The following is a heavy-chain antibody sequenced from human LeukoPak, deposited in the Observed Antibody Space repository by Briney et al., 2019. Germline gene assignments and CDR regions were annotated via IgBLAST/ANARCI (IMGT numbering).Heavy chain of an antibody. CDR3: ARRASSGYLGDDAFDI. Sequence: GRSLRLSCAASGFTFSSYAMHWVRQAPGKGLEWVAVISYDGSNKYYADSVKGRFTISRDNSKNTLYLQMNSLRAEDTAVYYCARRASSGYLGDDAFDIWGQGTMVTVSS. D-gene: IGHD3-22*01. CDR1: GFTFSSYA. J-gene: IGHJ3*02. V-gene: IGHV3-30*04. CDR2: ISYDGSNK.